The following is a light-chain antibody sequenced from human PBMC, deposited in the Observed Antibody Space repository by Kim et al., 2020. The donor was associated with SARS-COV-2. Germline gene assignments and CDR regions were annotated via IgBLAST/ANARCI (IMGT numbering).Light chain of an antibody. CDR1: QSIYNY. V-gene: IGKV3-11*01. CDR3: QQRAHWPT. Sequence: LSLSPGERAPLSCRASQSIYNYLAWYQQKPGQAPRLLIYDASNRATGIPARFSGTGSGTDFTLTISSLEPEDFAVYYCQQRAHWPTFGGGTKLEI. CDR2: DAS. J-gene: IGKJ4*01.